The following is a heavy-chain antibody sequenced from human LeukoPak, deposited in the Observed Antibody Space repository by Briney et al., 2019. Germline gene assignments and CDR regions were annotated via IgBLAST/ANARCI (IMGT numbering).Heavy chain of an antibody. V-gene: IGHV4-30-4*08. Sequence: SQTLSLTCTVTGGSISSGDYYWSWIRQPPGKGLEWIGYIYYSGSTYYNPSLKSRVTISVDTSKNQFSLKLSSVTAADTAVYYCARRSSSSNFDYWGQGTLVTVSS. J-gene: IGHJ4*02. CDR2: IYYSGST. CDR3: ARRSSSSNFDY. D-gene: IGHD6-13*01. CDR1: GGSISSGDYY.